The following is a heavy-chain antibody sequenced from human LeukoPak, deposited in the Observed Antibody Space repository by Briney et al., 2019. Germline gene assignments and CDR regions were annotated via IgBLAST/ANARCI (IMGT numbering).Heavy chain of an antibody. Sequence: GGSLRLSCAASGFTFSSYSMNWVRQAPGKGLEWVSYISSSSSTIYYADSVKGRFTISRDNAKNSLYLQMNSLRAEDTAVYYCARGGYCSSTSCYNWFDPWGQGTLVTVSS. D-gene: IGHD2-2*01. J-gene: IGHJ5*02. CDR2: ISSSSSTI. V-gene: IGHV3-48*01. CDR3: ARGGYCSSTSCYNWFDP. CDR1: GFTFSSYS.